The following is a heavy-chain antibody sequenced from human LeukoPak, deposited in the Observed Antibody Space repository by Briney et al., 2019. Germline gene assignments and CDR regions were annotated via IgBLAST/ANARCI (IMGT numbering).Heavy chain of an antibody. Sequence: PSGGSLRLSCGASGFTFSTYSMNWVRQAPGKGLEWISYISGSSSTIYDADSVKGRFTISRDNAKNSLYLQMNSLRAEDAAVYYCARTIGYGSGNDQAGGWGQGTLVTVSS. D-gene: IGHD3-10*01. V-gene: IGHV3-48*04. CDR2: ISGSSSTI. CDR3: ARTIGYGSGNDQAGG. CDR1: GFTFSTYS. J-gene: IGHJ4*02.